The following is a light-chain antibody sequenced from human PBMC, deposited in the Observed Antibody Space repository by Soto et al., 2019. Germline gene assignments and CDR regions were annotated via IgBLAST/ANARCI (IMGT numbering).Light chain of an antibody. CDR3: QQFASWPLT. Sequence: MTQSPSTLSGSVGDRVTITCRASQTISSLLAWYQQKPGQAPRLLIYTASTRATGIPDRFSGGGSGTDFTLTITRLEPEDFAVYYCQQFASWPLTFGGGTKVDIK. V-gene: IGKV3D-15*01. J-gene: IGKJ4*01. CDR1: QTISSL. CDR2: TAS.